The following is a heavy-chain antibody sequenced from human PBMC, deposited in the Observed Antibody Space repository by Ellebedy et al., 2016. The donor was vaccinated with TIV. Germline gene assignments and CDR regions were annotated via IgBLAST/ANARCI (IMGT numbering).Heavy chain of an antibody. D-gene: IGHD1-26*01. V-gene: IGHV3-7*01. Sequence: PGGSLRLSCAASGFTFSSYWMSWVRQAPGKGLEWVANIKQDGSEKYYVDSVKGRFTISRDKAKNSLYLQMNSLRAEDTAVYYCARDQSGSYYYYYGMDVWGQGTTVTVSS. CDR3: ARDQSGSYYYYYGMDV. CDR2: IKQDGSEK. CDR1: GFTFSSYW. J-gene: IGHJ6*02.